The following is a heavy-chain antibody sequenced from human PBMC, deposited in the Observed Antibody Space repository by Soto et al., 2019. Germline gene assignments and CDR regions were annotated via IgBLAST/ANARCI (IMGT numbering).Heavy chain of an antibody. D-gene: IGHD3-22*01. CDR2: IWNDGSNE. CDR1: GFNFSSYG. CDR3: ARDQTDSGGYSDS. V-gene: IGHV3-33*01. Sequence: GGSLRLSCEASGFNFSSYGIRWVRQAPGKGLEWVAIIWNDGSNEYYADSVKGRFTISRDNSKNTVYLQVSKLRAEDTAVYFCARDQTDSGGYSDSWGQGTLVTVSS. J-gene: IGHJ4*02.